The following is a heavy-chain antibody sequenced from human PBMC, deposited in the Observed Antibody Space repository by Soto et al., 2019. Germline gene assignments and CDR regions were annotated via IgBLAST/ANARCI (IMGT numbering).Heavy chain of an antibody. Sequence: EVQVVESGGGLIQPGGSLRLSCAASGFVVSETYMSWVRQAPGRGLQWVSFTYSGGSTYYADSVKRRFTISRDSSRNTLYLQMNSLRVEDTAVYYCARDCGGGSCYPALGAWGQGTLVTVSS. CDR2: TYSGGST. CDR1: GFVVSETY. V-gene: IGHV3-53*01. CDR3: ARDCGGGSCYPALGA. J-gene: IGHJ5*02. D-gene: IGHD2-15*01.